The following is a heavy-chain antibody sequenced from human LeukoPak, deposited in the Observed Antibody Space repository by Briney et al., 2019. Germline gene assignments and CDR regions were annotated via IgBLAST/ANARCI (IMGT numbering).Heavy chain of an antibody. J-gene: IGHJ4*02. V-gene: IGHV3-30-3*01. D-gene: IGHD6-19*01. CDR2: TSFDESNK. Sequence: GKSLRLSCAASGFTFSTYAMHWVRQAPGKGLEWVAFTSFDESNKFYADSVEGRFTISRDNSKSTLFLQMHNLRVDDTAMYYCAVVAGRFPPDYWGQGTLVTVSS. CDR1: GFTFSTYA. CDR3: AVVAGRFPPDY.